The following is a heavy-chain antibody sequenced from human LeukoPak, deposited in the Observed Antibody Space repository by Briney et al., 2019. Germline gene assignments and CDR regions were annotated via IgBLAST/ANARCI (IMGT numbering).Heavy chain of an antibody. Sequence: SQTLSLTCAVSGGSISSGGYSWTWIRQPPGKGLEWLGYIFYSGSTNYNPSLKSRVTISVDTSKNQFSLRLSSVTAADTAVYYCARKGANYFGSGSYYYYYAMDVWGQGTTVTVSS. CDR2: IFYSGST. CDR3: ARKGANYFGSGSYYYYYAMDV. J-gene: IGHJ6*02. CDR1: GGSISSGGYS. V-gene: IGHV4-61*08. D-gene: IGHD3-10*01.